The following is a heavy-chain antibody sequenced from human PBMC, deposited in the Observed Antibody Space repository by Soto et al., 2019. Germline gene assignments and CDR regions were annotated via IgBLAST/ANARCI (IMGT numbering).Heavy chain of an antibody. CDR3: CISDYSDYGGGWFDP. CDR1: GYTFTGYY. CDR2: INPNSGGT. J-gene: IGHJ5*02. Sequence: ASVKVSCKASGYTFTGYYMHWVRQAPGQGLEWMGWINPNSGGTNYAQKFQGRVTMTRDTSISTAYMELSRLRSDDTAVYYCCISDYSDYGGGWFDPWGQGTLVTVSS. D-gene: IGHD4-17*01. V-gene: IGHV1-2*02.